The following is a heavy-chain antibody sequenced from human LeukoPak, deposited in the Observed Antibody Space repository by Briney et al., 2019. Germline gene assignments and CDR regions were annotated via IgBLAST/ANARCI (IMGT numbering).Heavy chain of an antibody. J-gene: IGHJ4*02. Sequence: SETLSLTCTVSGGSISSSTYYWGWIRQPPGKGLEWIGSISYSGRTFYNPSLKSRVTISVDTSKNQFSLKLSSVTAADTAVYYCARDGNSGYDLHFDYWGQGTLVTVSS. CDR2: ISYSGRT. CDR3: ARDGNSGYDLHFDY. CDR1: GGSISSSTYY. V-gene: IGHV4-39*07. D-gene: IGHD5-12*01.